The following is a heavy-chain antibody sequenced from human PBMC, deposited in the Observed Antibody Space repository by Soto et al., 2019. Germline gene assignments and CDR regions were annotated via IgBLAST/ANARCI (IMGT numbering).Heavy chain of an antibody. Sequence: SVKVSCKASGGTFSSYAISWVRQAPGQGLEWMGGIIPIFGTANYAQKFQGRVTITADESTSTAYMELSSLRSEDTAVYYCARDPHIAAAGTYLDYWGQGTLVTVSS. CDR3: ARDPHIAAAGTYLDY. D-gene: IGHD6-13*01. V-gene: IGHV1-69*13. J-gene: IGHJ4*02. CDR2: IIPIFGTA. CDR1: GGTFSSYA.